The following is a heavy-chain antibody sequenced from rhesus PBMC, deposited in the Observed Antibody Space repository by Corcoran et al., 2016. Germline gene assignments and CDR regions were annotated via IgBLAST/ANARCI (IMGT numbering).Heavy chain of an antibody. Sequence: EVQLVESGGGLVQPGGSLRLSCTASGFTFSNYWMTWVRQAPGKGLDWVGRIKYRPDGGTAAYADSVTGRFTISRDDSKNTLYLQMNSLKTEDTAVYYCARRHPTLDYGLDSWGQGVVVTVSS. CDR1: GFTFSNYW. CDR3: ARRHPTLDYGLDS. J-gene: IGHJ6*01. V-gene: IGHV3-16*01. CDR2: IKYRPDGGTA. D-gene: IGHD3S6*01.